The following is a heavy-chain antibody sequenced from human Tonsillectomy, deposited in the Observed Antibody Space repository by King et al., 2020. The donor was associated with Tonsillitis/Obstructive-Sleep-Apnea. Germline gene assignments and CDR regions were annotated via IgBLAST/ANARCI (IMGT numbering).Heavy chain of an antibody. CDR1: GFTFSSYA. V-gene: IGHV3-30*04. J-gene: IGHJ6*02. CDR3: AKERLFGVVVDGYYYNYGMDV. D-gene: IGHD3-3*01. Sequence: VQMVESGGGVVQPGRSLRLSCAASGFTFSSYAMHWVRQAPGKGLEWVAVISYDGSNKYYADSVKGRFTISRDNSKNTLYLQMNSLRAEDTAVYYCAKERLFGVVVDGYYYNYGMDVWGQGTAVTVSS. CDR2: ISYDGSNK.